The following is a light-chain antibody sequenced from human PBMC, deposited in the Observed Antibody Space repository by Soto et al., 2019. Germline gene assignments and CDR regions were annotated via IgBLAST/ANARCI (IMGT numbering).Light chain of an antibody. CDR1: QSVSSSH. CDR2: GAS. CDR3: QQYGSSPWT. Sequence: EIVLTQSPGTLSLSPGERGTLSCRASQSVSSSHLARYQQKPGQAPRLLIYGASSRATGIPDRFSGSGSGTDFSLTISRLEPEDFAVYYCQQYGSSPWTFGQGNKVEVK. J-gene: IGKJ1*01. V-gene: IGKV3-20*01.